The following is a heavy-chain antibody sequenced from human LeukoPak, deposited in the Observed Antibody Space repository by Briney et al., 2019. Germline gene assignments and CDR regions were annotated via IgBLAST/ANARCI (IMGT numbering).Heavy chain of an antibody. Sequence: SETLSLTCTVSGGSISSSSYYWGWIRQPPGKGLEWIGSIYYSGSTYYNPSLKSRVTISVDTSKNQFSLKLSSVTAADTAVYYCAYEGSGSYYVDYWGQGTLVTVSS. D-gene: IGHD1-26*01. CDR2: IYYSGST. J-gene: IGHJ4*02. CDR1: GGSISSSSYY. CDR3: AYEGSGSYYVDY. V-gene: IGHV4-39*07.